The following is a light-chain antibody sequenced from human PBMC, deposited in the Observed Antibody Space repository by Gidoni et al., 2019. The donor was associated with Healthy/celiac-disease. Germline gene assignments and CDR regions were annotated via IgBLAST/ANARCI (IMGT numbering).Light chain of an antibody. CDR2: DEA. CDR1: QDVSSY. J-gene: IGKJ4*01. Sequence: EIVLTQSPATLSLSPGERATLSCRASQDVSSYLAWYQQKPGQAASLLIYDEANRATGIPARFSGSGSGTDFTLTISSLEPEDFAVYYCQRRSNWPLTCGGGTKVEIK. V-gene: IGKV3-11*01. CDR3: QRRSNWPLT.